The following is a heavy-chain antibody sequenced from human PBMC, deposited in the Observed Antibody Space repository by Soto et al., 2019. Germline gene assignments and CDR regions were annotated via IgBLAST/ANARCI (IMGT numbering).Heavy chain of an antibody. CDR2: TYYRSKWYN. CDR1: GDSVSSNSAA. Sequence: QTLSLTCAISGDSVSSNSAAWNWIRQSPSRGLEWLGRTYYRSKWYNDYAVSVKSRITINPDTSKNQFSLQLNSVTPEDTAVYYCATDLGVRRTAADYCMEVWGQGTTVTASS. CDR3: ATDLGVRRTAADYCMEV. D-gene: IGHD2-15*01. V-gene: IGHV6-1*01. J-gene: IGHJ6*02.